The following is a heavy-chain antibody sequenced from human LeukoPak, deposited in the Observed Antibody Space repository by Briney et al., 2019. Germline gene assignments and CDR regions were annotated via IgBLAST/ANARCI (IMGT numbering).Heavy chain of an antibody. CDR1: GYTFTSYA. CDR3: ARDLGYCSSTSCYEGYWFDP. V-gene: IGHV1-3*01. CDR2: INAGNGNT. Sequence: ASVKVSCKASGYTFTSYAMHWMRQAPGERLEWMGWINAGNGNTKYSQKFQGRVTITRDTSASTAYMELSSLRSEDTAVYYCARDLGYCSSTSCYEGYWFDPWGQGTLVTVSS. D-gene: IGHD2-2*01. J-gene: IGHJ5*02.